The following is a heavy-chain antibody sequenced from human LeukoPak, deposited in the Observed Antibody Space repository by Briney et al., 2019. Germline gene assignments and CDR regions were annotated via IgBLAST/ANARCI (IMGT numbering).Heavy chain of an antibody. CDR2: ISSSSSYI. CDR1: GITFSSYA. CDR3: AKVLYSSAWYRYGMDV. V-gene: IGHV3-21*04. Sequence: GGSLRLSCAASGITFSSYAMSWVRQAPGKGLEWVSSISSSSSYIYYADSVKGRFTISRDNAKNSLYLQMNSLRAEDTAVYYCAKVLYSSAWYRYGMDVWGQGTTVTVSS. J-gene: IGHJ6*02. D-gene: IGHD6-19*01.